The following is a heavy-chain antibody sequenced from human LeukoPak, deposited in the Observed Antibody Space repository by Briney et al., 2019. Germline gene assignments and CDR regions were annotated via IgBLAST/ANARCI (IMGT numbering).Heavy chain of an antibody. Sequence: HPGRSLRLSCAASGFTFSNAWMSWVRQAPGKGLAWVSGISGSGDNTNYADSVKGRFTISRDNSKNTLSLQMSSLRVEDTAVYYCARDRSCTGGSCYMDVWGRGTTVTVSS. CDR3: ARDRSCTGGSCYMDV. CDR2: ISGSGDNT. J-gene: IGHJ6*03. V-gene: IGHV3-23*01. CDR1: GFTFSNAW. D-gene: IGHD2-15*01.